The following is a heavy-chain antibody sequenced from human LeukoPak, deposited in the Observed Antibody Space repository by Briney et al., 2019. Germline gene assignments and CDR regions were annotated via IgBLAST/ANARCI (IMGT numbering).Heavy chain of an antibody. D-gene: IGHD6-13*01. V-gene: IGHV3-53*01. CDR1: GFTVSSNY. J-gene: IGHJ4*02. Sequence: GGSLRLSCAASGFTVSSNYMSWVRQAPGKGLEWVSVIYSGGSTYYADSVKGRFTNSRDNSKNTLYLQMNSLRAEDTAVYYCATDIAAAGNFDYWGQGTLVTVSS. CDR3: ATDIAAAGNFDY. CDR2: IYSGGST.